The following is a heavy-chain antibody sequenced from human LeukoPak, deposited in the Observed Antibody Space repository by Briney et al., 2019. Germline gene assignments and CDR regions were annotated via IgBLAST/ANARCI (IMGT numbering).Heavy chain of an antibody. Sequence: GGSLRLSCAASGFSFSSYWMSWMRQAPGKGLEWVANIKQDGSEKYYVDSVKGRFTISRDNAKNSLYLQMNSLRAEDTAMYYCARDQDDYVWGSYRYYFDYWGQGTLVTVSS. V-gene: IGHV3-7*01. CDR1: GFSFSSYW. CDR3: ARDQDDYVWGSYRYYFDY. CDR2: IKQDGSEK. J-gene: IGHJ4*02. D-gene: IGHD3-16*02.